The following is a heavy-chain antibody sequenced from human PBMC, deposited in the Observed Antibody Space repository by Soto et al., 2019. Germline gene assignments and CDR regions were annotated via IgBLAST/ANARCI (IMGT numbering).Heavy chain of an antibody. CDR1: GFTFSSYA. V-gene: IGHV3-53*01. D-gene: IGHD6-6*01. CDR3: ARDLVNGYSSSSYPANYYYGMDV. J-gene: IGHJ6*02. Sequence: GGSLRLSCAASGFTFSSYAMSWVRQAPGKGLEWVSVIYSGGSTYYADSVKGRFTISRDNSKNTLYLQMNSLRAEDTAVYYCARDLVNGYSSSSYPANYYYGMDVWGQGTTVTVSS. CDR2: IYSGGST.